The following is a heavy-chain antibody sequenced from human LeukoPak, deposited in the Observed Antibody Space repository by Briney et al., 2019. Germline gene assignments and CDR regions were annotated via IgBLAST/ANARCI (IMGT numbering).Heavy chain of an antibody. J-gene: IGHJ4*02. CDR2: IKSDGSSS. D-gene: IGHD4-23*01. V-gene: IGHV3-74*01. Sequence: GGSLRLSCAASGFTFSSYFWMHWVRQAPGKELVWVSRIKSDGSSSTYADSVKGRFTISRDNAKNSLYLQMNTLRAEDTAVYYCVRDLDLGGYSSFEYWGQGTLVTVSS. CDR3: VRDLDLGGYSSFEY. CDR1: GFTFSSYFW.